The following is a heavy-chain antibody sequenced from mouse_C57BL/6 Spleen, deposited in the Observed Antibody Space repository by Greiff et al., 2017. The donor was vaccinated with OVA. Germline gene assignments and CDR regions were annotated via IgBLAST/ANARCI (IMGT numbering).Heavy chain of an antibody. CDR1: GYTFTSYW. Sequence: QVQLQQPGAELVMPGASVKLSCKASGYTFTSYWMHWVKQRPGQGLEWIGEIDPSDSYTNYNQKFKGKSTLTVDKSSSTAYMQLSSLTSEDSAVYYCARSDSNGAWFAYWGQGTLVTVSA. CDR3: ARSDSNGAWFAY. J-gene: IGHJ3*01. V-gene: IGHV1-69*01. D-gene: IGHD2-5*01. CDR2: IDPSDSYT.